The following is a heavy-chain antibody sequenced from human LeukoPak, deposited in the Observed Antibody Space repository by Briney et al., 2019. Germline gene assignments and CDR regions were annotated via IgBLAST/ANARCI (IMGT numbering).Heavy chain of an antibody. CDR2: IYHSGST. Sequence: LRLSCAASGFTFSSYAMSWIRQPPGKGPEWIGYIYHSGSTYYNPSLKSRVTISVDRSKNQFSLKLSSVTAADTAVYYCAREGGAFDIWGQGTMVTVSS. CDR3: AREGGAFDI. D-gene: IGHD1-26*01. CDR1: GFTFSSYA. V-gene: IGHV4-30-2*01. J-gene: IGHJ3*02.